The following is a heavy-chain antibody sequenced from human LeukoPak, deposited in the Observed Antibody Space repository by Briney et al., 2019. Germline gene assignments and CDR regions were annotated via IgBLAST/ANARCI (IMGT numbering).Heavy chain of an antibody. Sequence: PSETLSLTCAVYGGSFSAYSWTWIRQPPEKGLEWLGEINHSGSPNYNPSLKSRVSISVDTSKNQFSLKFSSVTAADTAVYYCARTVYSSDWYGIAPEAFDIWGPGTRVTVSS. J-gene: IGHJ3*02. CDR1: GGSFSAYS. V-gene: IGHV4-34*01. CDR3: ARTVYSSDWYGIAPEAFDI. D-gene: IGHD6-19*01. CDR2: INHSGSP.